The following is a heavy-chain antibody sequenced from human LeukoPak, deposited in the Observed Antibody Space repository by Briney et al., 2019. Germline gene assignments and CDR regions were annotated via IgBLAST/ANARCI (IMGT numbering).Heavy chain of an antibody. CDR3: AGDGRLTPFEY. Sequence: AGGSLRLSCAASGFTFSSYWMSWVRQAPGKGLEWVANIHQDGSEKYYMGSMKGRFTISRDNAKNSLYLQMNSLRAEDTALYYCAGDGRLTPFEYWGQGTLVTVSS. V-gene: IGHV3-7*05. J-gene: IGHJ4*02. D-gene: IGHD2-15*01. CDR2: IHQDGSEK. CDR1: GFTFSSYW.